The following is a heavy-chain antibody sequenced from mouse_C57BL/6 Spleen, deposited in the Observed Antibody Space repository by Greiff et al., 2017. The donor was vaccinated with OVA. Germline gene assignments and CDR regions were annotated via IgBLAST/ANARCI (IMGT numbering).Heavy chain of an antibody. CDR2: INPNNGGT. CDR1: GYTFTDYY. CDR3: AMERGSGFYYAMDY. Sequence: EVQLQQSGPELVKPGASVKISCKASGYTFTDYYMNWVKQSHGKSLEWIGDINPNNGGTSYNQKFKGKVTFTVDKSSSTAYMELRSLTSEDSAVYYCAMERGSGFYYAMDYWGQGTSVTVSS. V-gene: IGHV1-26*01. J-gene: IGHJ4*01. D-gene: IGHD1-1*01.